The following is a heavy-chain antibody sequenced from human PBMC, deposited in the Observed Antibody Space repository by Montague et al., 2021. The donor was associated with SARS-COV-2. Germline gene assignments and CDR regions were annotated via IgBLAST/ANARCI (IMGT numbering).Heavy chain of an antibody. CDR1: GGSISSRTYY. D-gene: IGHD3-10*01. V-gene: IGHV4-39*01. CDR3: ARHGPNDYYHSRYFDL. CDR2: IFYDGST. Sequence: SETLSLTCIVSGGSISSRTYYWGWIRQPPGKGLEWIGSIFYDGSTYCNPSLKSRVTISVDTSKNQFSLNLSSVTAADTAVYYCARHGPNDYYHSRYFDLWGRGTLVTVSS. J-gene: IGHJ2*01.